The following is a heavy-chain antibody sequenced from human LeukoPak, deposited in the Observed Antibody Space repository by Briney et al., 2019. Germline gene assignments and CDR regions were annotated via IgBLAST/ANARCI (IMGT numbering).Heavy chain of an antibody. V-gene: IGHV3-66*01. CDR1: GFTVSSNY. Sequence: GGSLGLSCAASGFTVSSNYMSWVRQAPGKGLEWVSVIYSGGSTYYADSVKGRFTISRDNSKNTLYLQMNSLRAEDTAVYYCARVVSPEPYYYAVYYFDYWGQGTLVTVSS. CDR2: IYSGGST. D-gene: IGHD3-10*01. CDR3: ARVVSPEPYYYAVYYFDY. J-gene: IGHJ4*02.